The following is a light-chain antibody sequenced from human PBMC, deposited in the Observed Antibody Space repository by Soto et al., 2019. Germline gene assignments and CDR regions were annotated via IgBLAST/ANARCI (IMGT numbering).Light chain of an antibody. Sequence: EIVMTQSPATLSVSPGERATLSCRASQSVSSNLAWYQQKPGQAPRLLIYGASTRATGVPDRFSGGGSATDFTLTVSRLEPEDFAVYYCQQYSGSPRTFGQGTKLEIK. J-gene: IGKJ2*01. V-gene: IGKV3-20*01. CDR1: QSVSSN. CDR2: GAS. CDR3: QQYSGSPRT.